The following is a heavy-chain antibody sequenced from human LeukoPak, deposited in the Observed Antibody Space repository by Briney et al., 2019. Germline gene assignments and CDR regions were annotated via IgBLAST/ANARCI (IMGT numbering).Heavy chain of an antibody. J-gene: IGHJ4*02. CDR2: ISAYNGNT. Sequence: ASVKVSCKASGYTFTSYGISWVRQAPGQGLEWMGWISAYNGNTNYAQKLQGRVTMTTDTSTSTAYMELRSLRSEDTAVYYCARDPLGNLMMNYYDSSIHPLDYWGQGTLVTVSS. CDR3: ARDPLGNLMMNYYDSSIHPLDY. CDR1: GYTFTSYG. D-gene: IGHD3-22*01. V-gene: IGHV1-18*01.